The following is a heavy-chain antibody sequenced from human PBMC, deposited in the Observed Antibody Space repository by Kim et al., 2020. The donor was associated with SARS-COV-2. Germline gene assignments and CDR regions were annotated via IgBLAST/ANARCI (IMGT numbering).Heavy chain of an antibody. V-gene: IGHV3-11*03. Sequence: ADPVKGRFTISRDNAKNSWYLQMNSLRAGDTAVYYCARTGTTSAHGAFDIWGQGTMVTVSS. CDR3: ARTGTTSAHGAFDI. D-gene: IGHD1-1*01. J-gene: IGHJ3*02.